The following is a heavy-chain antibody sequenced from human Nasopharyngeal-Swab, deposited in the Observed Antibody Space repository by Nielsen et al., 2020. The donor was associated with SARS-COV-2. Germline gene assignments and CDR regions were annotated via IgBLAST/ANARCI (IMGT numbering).Heavy chain of an antibody. CDR2: IYYSGST. Sequence: SETLSLTCTVSGGFISSSSYYWGWIRQPPGKGLEWIGSIYYSGSTYYNPSLKSRVTISVDTSKNQFSLKLSSVTAADTAVYYCARGRGEYSSSSVFFDYWGQGTLVTVSS. CDR3: ARGRGEYSSSSVFFDY. J-gene: IGHJ4*02. D-gene: IGHD6-6*01. V-gene: IGHV4-39*01. CDR1: GGFISSSSYY.